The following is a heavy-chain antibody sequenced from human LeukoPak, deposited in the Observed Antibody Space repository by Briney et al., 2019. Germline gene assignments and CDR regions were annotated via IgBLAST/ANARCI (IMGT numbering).Heavy chain of an antibody. CDR2: INHSGST. J-gene: IGHJ6*02. CDR3: ARGRVGMDV. V-gene: IGHV4-30-2*01. CDR1: GGSISSGGYY. Sequence: PSQTLSLTCTVSGGSISSGGYYWSWIRQPPGKGLEWIGEINHSGSTNYNPSLKSRVTISVDTSKNQFSLKLSSVTAADTAAYYCARGRVGMDVWGQGTTVTVSS.